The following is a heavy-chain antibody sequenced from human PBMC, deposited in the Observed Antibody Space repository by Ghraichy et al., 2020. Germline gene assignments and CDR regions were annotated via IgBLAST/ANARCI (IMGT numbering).Heavy chain of an antibody. CDR3: ARDLSSGYTVDY. CDR1: GFAFSTYK. D-gene: IGHD3-22*01. CDR2: ISSSSSTI. V-gene: IGHV3-48*02. J-gene: IGHJ4*02. Sequence: LSLTCAASGFAFSTYKMNWVRQAPGKGLEWVSYISSSSSTIYYVDSVKGRFTISRDNAKNSLYLQMNSLRDEDTAVYYCARDLSSGYTVDYWGQGTLVTVSS.